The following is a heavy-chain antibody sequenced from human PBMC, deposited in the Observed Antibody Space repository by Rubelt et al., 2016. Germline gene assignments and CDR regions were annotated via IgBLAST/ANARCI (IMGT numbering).Heavy chain of an antibody. CDR2: INHSGTT. D-gene: IGHD5-12*01. CDR1: GGSFSGYY. Sequence: QVQLQQWGAGLLKPSETLSLTCAVFGGSFSGYYWGWIRQPPGKGLEWIGEINHSGTTNYNPSLKSRVTISVDTSKNQSSLGRTSGTAADTAVYYCARDRASGSLTAWFDPWGQGTLVTVSS. V-gene: IGHV4-34*02. J-gene: IGHJ5*02. CDR3: ARDRASGSLTAWFDP.